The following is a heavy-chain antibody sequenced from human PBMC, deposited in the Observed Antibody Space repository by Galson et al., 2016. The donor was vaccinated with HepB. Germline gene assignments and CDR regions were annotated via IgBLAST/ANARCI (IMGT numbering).Heavy chain of an antibody. CDR1: GFTVSSYS. Sequence: SLRLSCAASGFTVSSYSMNWVRQAPGKGLEWVSYISSSSSTIYYADSVKGRFAISRDNAENSLYLQMNSLRDEDTAVYYCARGSTVTLAFGYWGQGTLVTVSS. CDR3: ARGSTVTLAFGY. V-gene: IGHV3-48*02. CDR2: ISSSSSTI. J-gene: IGHJ4*02. D-gene: IGHD4-17*01.